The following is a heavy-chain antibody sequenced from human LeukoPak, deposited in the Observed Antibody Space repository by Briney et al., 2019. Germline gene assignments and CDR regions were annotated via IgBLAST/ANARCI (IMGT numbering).Heavy chain of an antibody. CDR1: GGSFSGYY. Sequence: SETLSLTCAVYGGSFSGYYWSWIRQPPGKGLEWIGEINHSGSTNYNPSLKSRVTRSVDTSKNHLSLRLRSVTAADTAVYYCERGSIAPDYWGQGILVTVSS. D-gene: IGHD6-6*01. J-gene: IGHJ4*02. V-gene: IGHV4-34*01. CDR2: INHSGST. CDR3: ERGSIAPDY.